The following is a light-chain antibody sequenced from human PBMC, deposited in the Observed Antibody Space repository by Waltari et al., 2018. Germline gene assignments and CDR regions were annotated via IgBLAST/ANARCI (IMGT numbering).Light chain of an antibody. J-gene: IGKJ1*01. CDR3: MQGVRPWT. CDR1: QTLANTDGNTY. Sequence: DLVMTQSPVSLSVTLGQPASISCRSSQTLANTDGNTYLNWFHQRPGQSPRRLIYQVSKRDSWVPDRFRGSGSHTDFTLEISRVEAEDVGLYYCMQGVRPWTFGQGTKVEIK. CDR2: QVS. V-gene: IGKV2-30*01.